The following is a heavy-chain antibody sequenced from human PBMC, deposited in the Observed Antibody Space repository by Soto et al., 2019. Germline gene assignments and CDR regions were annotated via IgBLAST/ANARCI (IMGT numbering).Heavy chain of an antibody. J-gene: IGHJ5*02. D-gene: IGHD2-8*01. CDR1: GGPVSGNY. V-gene: IGHV4-34*01. CDR3: ARTEWSFDN. CDR2: INDSGRT. Sequence: SETLSLTCAVFGGPVSGNYWSWIRQSPGKGLEWIGEINDSGRTSYNPSLKSRVTISVDTSKNQISLKVNSVTAADTAVYYCARTEWSFDNWGQGTLVTVSS.